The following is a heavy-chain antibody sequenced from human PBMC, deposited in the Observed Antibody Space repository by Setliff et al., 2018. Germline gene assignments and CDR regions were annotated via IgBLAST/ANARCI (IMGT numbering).Heavy chain of an antibody. Sequence: LRLSCAASGFTFGSLWMAWVRQTPGKGLEWVANINEDGSAQFYVDSVLGRFTISRDNAHGSLYLQMNSLRVEDTAVYYCAKCSSWHGHYPHFNYWGQGTLVTVSS. D-gene: IGHD6-13*01. CDR2: INEDGSAQ. CDR3: AKCSSWHGHYPHFNY. V-gene: IGHV3-7*01. J-gene: IGHJ4*02. CDR1: GFTFGSLW.